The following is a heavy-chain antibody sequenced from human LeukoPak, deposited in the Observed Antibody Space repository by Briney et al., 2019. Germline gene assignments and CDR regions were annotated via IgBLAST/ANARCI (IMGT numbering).Heavy chain of an antibody. CDR3: AKFHDYGDYNWFDP. Sequence: GGSLRLSCAASGFTFSSYAMSWVRQAPGKGLEWVSAISGSGGSTYYADSVKGRFTISRDNSKNTLYVQMNSLRAEDTAVYYCAKFHDYGDYNWFDPWGQGTLVTVSS. D-gene: IGHD4-17*01. V-gene: IGHV3-23*01. CDR2: ISGSGGST. J-gene: IGHJ5*02. CDR1: GFTFSSYA.